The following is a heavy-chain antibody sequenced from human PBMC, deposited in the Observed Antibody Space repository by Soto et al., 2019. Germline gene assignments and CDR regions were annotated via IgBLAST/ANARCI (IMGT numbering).Heavy chain of an antibody. Sequence: VQLVQSGAEVKKPGSSLKVSCSISGGTITDYLISWLRQAPGQGLEWMGGIIPVSGTTYFAQKFQDRVTITADDSTKTAYMELSSLRSEDTAVYYCARGGLTTVTLAYWGHGTLVTVSS. CDR3: ARGGLTTVTLAY. CDR1: GGTITDYL. CDR2: IIPVSGTT. J-gene: IGHJ4*01. D-gene: IGHD4-17*01. V-gene: IGHV1-69*01.